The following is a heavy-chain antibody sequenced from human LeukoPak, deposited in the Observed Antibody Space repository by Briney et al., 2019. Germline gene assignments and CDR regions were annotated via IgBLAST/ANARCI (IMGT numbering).Heavy chain of an antibody. Sequence: GSLRLSCAASGFTFRSYAMHWVHQAPGKGLEGVAVISYDGSNKYYADSVKGRFTISRDNSKNTLYLQMNSLRAEDTAVYYCASGSDYGGKSGWYWGQGTLVTVSS. CDR3: ASGSDYGGKSGWY. CDR1: GFTFRSYA. CDR2: ISYDGSNK. V-gene: IGHV3-30-3*01. J-gene: IGHJ4*02. D-gene: IGHD4-23*01.